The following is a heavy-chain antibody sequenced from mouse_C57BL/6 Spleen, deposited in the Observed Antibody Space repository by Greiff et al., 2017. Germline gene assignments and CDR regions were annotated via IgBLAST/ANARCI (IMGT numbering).Heavy chain of an antibody. CDR1: GYTFTSYW. J-gene: IGHJ1*03. CDR2: IYPSGSYT. Sequence: VQLQQPGAELVMPGASVKLSCKASGYTFTSYWMHWVKQRPGQGLEWIGEIYPSGSYTNYNQKFKGKSTLTVDKSSSTAYMQLSSLKSEDSAVYYCARENRQGSSYDWYFDVWGTGTTVTVSS. V-gene: IGHV1-69*01. CDR3: ARENRQGSSYDWYFDV. D-gene: IGHD1-1*01.